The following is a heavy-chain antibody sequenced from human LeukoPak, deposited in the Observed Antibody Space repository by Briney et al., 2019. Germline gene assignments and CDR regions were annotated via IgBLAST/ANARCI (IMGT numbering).Heavy chain of an antibody. CDR2: IYHSGST. V-gene: IGHV4-4*02. J-gene: IGHJ3*02. CDR1: GGSISSSNW. Sequence: PSGTLSLTCAVSGGSISSSNWWGWVRQPPGKGLEWIGEIYHSGSTNYNPSLKSRVTISVDKSKNQFSLKLSSVTAADTAVYYCASVYGSGATYAFDIWGQGTMVTVSS. D-gene: IGHD3-10*01. CDR3: ASVYGSGATYAFDI.